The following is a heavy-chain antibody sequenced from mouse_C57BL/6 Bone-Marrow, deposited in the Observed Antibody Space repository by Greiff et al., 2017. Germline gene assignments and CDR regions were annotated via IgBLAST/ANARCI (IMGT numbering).Heavy chain of an antibody. CDR2: INPSSGYT. D-gene: IGHD2-2*01. J-gene: IGHJ3*01. V-gene: IGHV1-7*01. CDR1: GYTFTSYW. CDR3: ARGGTDGYDDWFAY. Sequence: VKLQQSGAELATPGASVKLSCKASGYTFTSYWMHWVKQRPGQGLEWIGYINPSSGYTTYNQKFKDKATLTADKSSSTAYLQRSSLTYEDSAVYYCARGGTDGYDDWFAYWGQGTLVTFSA.